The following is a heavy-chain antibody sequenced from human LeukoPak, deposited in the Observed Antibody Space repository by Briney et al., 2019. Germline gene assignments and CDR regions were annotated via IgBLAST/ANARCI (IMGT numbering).Heavy chain of an antibody. CDR1: GFTFSSYW. CDR3: ARVAAYCSSTSCYMSHYFDY. Sequence: GGSLRLSCAASGFTFSSYWMSWVRQAPGKGLEWVANIKQDGSEKYYVDSVKGRFTISRDNAKNSLYLQMNSLRAEDTAVYYCARVAAYCSSTSCYMSHYFDYWGQGTLVTVSS. CDR2: IKQDGSEK. J-gene: IGHJ4*02. D-gene: IGHD2-2*02. V-gene: IGHV3-7*01.